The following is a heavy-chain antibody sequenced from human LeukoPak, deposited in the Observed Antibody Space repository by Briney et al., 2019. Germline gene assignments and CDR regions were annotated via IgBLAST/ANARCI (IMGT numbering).Heavy chain of an antibody. CDR1: GFTFSSYA. V-gene: IGHV3-30*04. J-gene: IGHJ5*02. D-gene: IGHD6-19*01. Sequence: PGGSLRLSCAASGFTFSSYAMHWVRQAPGKGLGWVAVISYDGSNKYYADSVKGRFTISRDNSKNTLYLQMNSLRAEDTAVDYCARAGGSSGWYFDWFDPWGQGTLVTVSS. CDR2: ISYDGSNK. CDR3: ARAGGSSGWYFDWFDP.